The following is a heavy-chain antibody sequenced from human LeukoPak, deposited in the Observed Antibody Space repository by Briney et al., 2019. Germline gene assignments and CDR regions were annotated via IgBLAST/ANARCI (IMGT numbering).Heavy chain of an antibody. D-gene: IGHD2-2*01. V-gene: IGHV3-23*01. J-gene: IGHJ3*02. Sequence: PGGSLRLSCAASGFTFSSYAMSWVRQAPGKGLEWVSAISGSGGSTYYADSVKGRFTISRDNSKNTLYLQMNSLIAEDTAVYYCAKDWRGAVVPRAFEIWGQGTMVTVSS. CDR1: GFTFSSYA. CDR2: ISGSGGST. CDR3: AKDWRGAVVPRAFEI.